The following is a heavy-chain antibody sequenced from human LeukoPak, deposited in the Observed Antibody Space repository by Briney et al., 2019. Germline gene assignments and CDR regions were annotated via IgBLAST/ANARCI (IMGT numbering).Heavy chain of an antibody. V-gene: IGHV3-11*05. J-gene: IGHJ4*02. D-gene: IGHD2-21*01. CDR3: AKGAYCGAYCYPYYFDY. CDR2: ISGDSTYT. CDR1: GFTFHDYY. Sequence: GGSLRLSCAASGFTFHDYYMAWVRQAPGKGPEWVAHISGDSTYTNYVDSVKGRFTISRDNAKNSVSLHMNSLGAEDTAVYFCAKGAYCGAYCYPYYFDYWGQGALVTVSS.